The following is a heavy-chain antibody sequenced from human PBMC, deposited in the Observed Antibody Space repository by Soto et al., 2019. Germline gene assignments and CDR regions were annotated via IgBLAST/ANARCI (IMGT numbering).Heavy chain of an antibody. CDR1: EGTFSSHA. CDR2: IIPLFGTT. CDR3: AGGYMVRGGDAWFDT. V-gene: IGHV1-69*06. J-gene: IGHJ5*02. Sequence: QVQLEQSGAEVKKPGSSVKVSCKASEGTFSSHAISWVRQAPEEGLEWMGGIIPLFGTTNYAQKFQGRVTITADKSTRTVFMELISLTSEDTAIYYFAGGYMVRGGDAWFDTWGQGTLVAVSS. D-gene: IGHD3-10*01.